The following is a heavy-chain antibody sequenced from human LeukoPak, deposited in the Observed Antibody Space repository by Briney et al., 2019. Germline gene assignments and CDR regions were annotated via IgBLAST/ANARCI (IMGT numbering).Heavy chain of an antibody. CDR3: ARLSVTTSYYFDY. CDR2: ISSSGSTI. J-gene: IGHJ4*02. Sequence: PGRSLRLSCTAFGFTFGDYAMNWVRQAPGKGLEWVSYISSSGSTIYYADSVKGRFTISRDNAKNSLYLQMNSLRAEDTAVYYCARLSVTTSYYFDYWGQGTLVTVSS. D-gene: IGHD4-17*01. CDR1: GFTFGDYA. V-gene: IGHV3-48*03.